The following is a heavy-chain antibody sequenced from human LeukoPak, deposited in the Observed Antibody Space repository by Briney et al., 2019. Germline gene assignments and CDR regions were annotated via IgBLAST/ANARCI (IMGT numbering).Heavy chain of an antibody. D-gene: IGHD3-22*01. J-gene: IGHJ4*02. V-gene: IGHV4-59*08. CDR3: AKPEAYYYDSSGYYFDY. CDR2: IYYSGST. CDR1: GGSISSCY. Sequence: SETLSLTCTVSGGSISSCYWSWIRQPPGKGLEWIGYIYYSGSTNYNPSLKSRVTISVDTSKNQFSLKLSSVTAAETAVYYCAKPEAYYYDSSGYYFDYWGQGTLVTVSS.